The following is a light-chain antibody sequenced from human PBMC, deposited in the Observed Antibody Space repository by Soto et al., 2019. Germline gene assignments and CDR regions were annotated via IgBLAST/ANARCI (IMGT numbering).Light chain of an antibody. CDR3: HHYSSYST. V-gene: IGKV1-5*03. CDR1: QSVSSC. Sequence: LQFNQSHSTLSGSVGDRVTVTCRASQSVSSCLAWYQQKPGKAPSLLIYNASTIESGVPSRFSGSGSGTEFTLTISCLQPEDYATYYCHHYSSYSTFGRGTKVDIK. CDR2: NAS. J-gene: IGKJ1*01.